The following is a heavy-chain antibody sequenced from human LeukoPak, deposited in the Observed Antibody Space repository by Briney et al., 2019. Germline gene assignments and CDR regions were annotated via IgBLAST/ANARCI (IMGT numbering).Heavy chain of an antibody. CDR2: INHSGST. J-gene: IGHJ4*02. CDR1: GFTFSSYA. D-gene: IGHD6-19*01. CDR3: ARGGWNSSGDFDY. V-gene: IGHV4-34*01. Sequence: GSLRLSCAASGFTFSSYAMSWIRQPPGKGLEWIGEINHSGSTNYNPSLKSRVTISVDTSKNQFSLKLSSVTAADTAVYYCARGGWNSSGDFDYWGQGTLVTVSS.